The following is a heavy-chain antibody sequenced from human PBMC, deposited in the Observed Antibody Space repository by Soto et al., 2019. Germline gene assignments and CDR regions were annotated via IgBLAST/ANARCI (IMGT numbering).Heavy chain of an antibody. CDR1: GFTFISYA. CDR2: ISYDGSNK. J-gene: IGHJ4*02. CDR3: ARSGSPRIRTGVCSDY. V-gene: IGHV3-30-3*01. Sequence: GGALSLSCAAPGFTFISYAMHWVRPAPGKGLEWVAVISYDGSNKYYADSVKGRFTISRDNSKNTLYLQMNSLRAEDTAVYYCARSGSPRIRTGVCSDYWGQGTLVTVSS. D-gene: IGHD7-27*01.